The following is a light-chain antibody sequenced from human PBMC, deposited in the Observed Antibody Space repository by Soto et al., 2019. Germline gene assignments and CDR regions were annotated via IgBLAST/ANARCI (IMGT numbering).Light chain of an antibody. V-gene: IGKV3-20*01. CDR1: ESLSSSY. Sequence: EIVLTQSPGTLSLSPGERATLSCRASESLSSSYLAWYQQKPGQAPRLLIYGASIMATGIPDRFSGSGSGTEFTLTISGLEPEDFAVYYCQQFGSSPLTFGQGTKVEIK. CDR3: QQFGSSPLT. J-gene: IGKJ1*01. CDR2: GAS.